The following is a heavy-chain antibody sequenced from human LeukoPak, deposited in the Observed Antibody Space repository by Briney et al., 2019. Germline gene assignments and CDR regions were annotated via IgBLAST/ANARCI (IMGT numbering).Heavy chain of an antibody. J-gene: IGHJ3*02. D-gene: IGHD5-12*01. Sequence: GGSLRLSCAASGFTFSSYRMTWVRQAPGKGLEWVANIKQDASERYYVDSVKGRFTISRDNAKNSLYLQMNSLRAEDTAVYYCARSGSRGDASDIWGQGTKVTVSS. V-gene: IGHV3-7*03. CDR2: IKQDASER. CDR1: GFTFSSYR. CDR3: ARSGSRGDASDI.